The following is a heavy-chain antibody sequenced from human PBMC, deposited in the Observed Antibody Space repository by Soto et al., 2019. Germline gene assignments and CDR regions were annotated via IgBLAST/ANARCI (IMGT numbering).Heavy chain of an antibody. CDR2: ISAHNGDT. J-gene: IGHJ4*02. CDR1: GYRFATYG. D-gene: IGHD3-22*01. V-gene: IGHV1-18*04. Sequence: ASVKRSRKTSGYRFATYGFSWVRQAPGQGLECVGWISAHNGDTHYSQKFQGRVTLTTDTSTNTGYMELRSLTSDDTAVYFCATEPIYYNDGSGYYPLGHWGQGTLVTVSS. CDR3: ATEPIYYNDGSGYYPLGH.